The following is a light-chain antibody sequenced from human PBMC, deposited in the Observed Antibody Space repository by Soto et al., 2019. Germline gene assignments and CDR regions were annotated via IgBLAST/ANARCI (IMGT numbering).Light chain of an antibody. CDR1: QGINSF. Sequence: DIQMTQSPSSVSASVGDRVTITCRASQGINSFLAWYQQKPGKAPRFLIYVASSLQSGVPSRFSGSGSGTDFTLTISSLQPEDFSIYYCQQANTFPWTFGQGTKVDIK. CDR2: VAS. V-gene: IGKV1-12*01. J-gene: IGKJ1*01. CDR3: QQANTFPWT.